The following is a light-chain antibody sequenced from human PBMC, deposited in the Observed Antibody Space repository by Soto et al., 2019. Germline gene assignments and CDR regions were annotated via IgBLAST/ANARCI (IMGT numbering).Light chain of an antibody. CDR1: SSEVGAYNY. Sequence: QSALTQPRSVYGSPGPSVTISCTGTSSEVGAYNYVYWYQHHPGKAPKVMIYDVSARPSGVPDRFSGSKSDNKASLTISGLQAEDEADYYCCSYAGSYSWVFGGGTKLTVL. J-gene: IGLJ3*02. CDR3: CSYAGSYSWV. CDR2: DVS. V-gene: IGLV2-11*01.